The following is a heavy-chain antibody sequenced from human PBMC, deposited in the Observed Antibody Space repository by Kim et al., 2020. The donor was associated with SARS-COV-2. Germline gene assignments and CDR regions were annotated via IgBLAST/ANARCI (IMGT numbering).Heavy chain of an antibody. CDR2: ISAYNGNT. Sequence: ASVKVSCKASGYTFTSYGISWVRQAPGQGLEWMGWISAYNGNTNYAQKLQGRVTMTTDTSTSTAYMELRSLRSDDTAVYYCARDYMKLWFGGWFDPWGQGTLVTVSS. D-gene: IGHD3-10*01. J-gene: IGHJ5*02. CDR3: ARDYMKLWFGGWFDP. V-gene: IGHV1-18*01. CDR1: GYTFTSYG.